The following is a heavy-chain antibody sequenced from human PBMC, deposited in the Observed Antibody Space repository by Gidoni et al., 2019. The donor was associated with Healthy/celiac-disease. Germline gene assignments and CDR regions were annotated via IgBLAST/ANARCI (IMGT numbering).Heavy chain of an antibody. CDR1: GFTFSSYA. J-gene: IGHJ4*02. D-gene: IGHD6-19*01. V-gene: IGHV3-23*01. CDR3: AKDLGHGSEGY. CDR2: ISGSGGST. Sequence: EVQLLESGGGLVQPGGSLGLSCSASGFTFSSYAMSWVRQAPGKGLEWVSAISGSGGSTYYADSVKGRFTISRDNSKNTLYLQMNSLRAEDTAVYYCAKDLGHGSEGYWGQGTLVTVSS.